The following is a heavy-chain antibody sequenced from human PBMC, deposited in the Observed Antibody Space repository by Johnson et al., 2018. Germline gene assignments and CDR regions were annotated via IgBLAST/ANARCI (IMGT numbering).Heavy chain of an antibody. CDR3: ARISPYANDAFDI. CDR1: GFTFSSYS. V-gene: IGHV3-30*03. CDR2: ISYDGSNK. J-gene: IGHJ3*02. Sequence: QVQLVESGGGLVKPGGSLRLSCAASGFTFSSYSMNWVRQAPGKGLEWVAVISYDGSNKYYAESMKGRFIISRDNSKNTLNLQRNSLRAEDTAVYFCARISPYANDAFDIWGQGTMVTVSS.